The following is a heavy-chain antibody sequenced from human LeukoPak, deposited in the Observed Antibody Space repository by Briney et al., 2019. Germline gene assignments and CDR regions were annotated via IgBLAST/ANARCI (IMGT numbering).Heavy chain of an antibody. CDR3: ASYTDAFDI. CDR1: GGSISNYY. V-gene: IGHV4-59*08. J-gene: IGHJ3*02. CDR2: IYYSGST. Sequence: SETLFLTCTVSGGSISNYYWSWIRQPPGKELEWIGYIYYSGSTNYNPSLKSRVTISVDTSKNQFSLKLSSVTAADTAVYYCASYTDAFDIWGQGTMVTVSS. D-gene: IGHD3-16*01.